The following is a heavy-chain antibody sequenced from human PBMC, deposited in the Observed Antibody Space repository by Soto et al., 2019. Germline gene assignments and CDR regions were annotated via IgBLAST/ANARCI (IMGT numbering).Heavy chain of an antibody. V-gene: IGHV4-30-4*01. CDR3: ARLKGELTWDYYYYYGMDV. CDR1: GGSISSGDYY. J-gene: IGHJ6*02. Sequence: QVQLQESGPGLVKPSQTLSLTCTVSGGSISSGDYYWSWIRQPPGKGLERIGYIYYSGSTYYNPSLKSRVTISVDTSKNQFSLKLSSVTAADTAVYYCARLKGELTWDYYYYYGMDVWGQGTTVTVSS. CDR2: IYYSGST. D-gene: IGHD1-26*01.